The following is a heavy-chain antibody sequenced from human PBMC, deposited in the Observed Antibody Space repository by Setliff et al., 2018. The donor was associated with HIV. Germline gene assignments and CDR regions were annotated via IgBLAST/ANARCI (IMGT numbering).Heavy chain of an antibody. V-gene: IGHV4-34*01. CDR3: ARAPFYYGSGSYQTFDY. Sequence: SETLSLTCAVYGGSFSGHYWSWIRQPPGRGLQWIGEIYHSGATTYNPSLKSRATISVDRSKNQFSLKLSSVTAADTAVYYCARAPFYYGSGSYQTFDYWGQGTLVTVSS. CDR2: IYHSGAT. D-gene: IGHD3-10*01. CDR1: GGSFSGHY. J-gene: IGHJ4*02.